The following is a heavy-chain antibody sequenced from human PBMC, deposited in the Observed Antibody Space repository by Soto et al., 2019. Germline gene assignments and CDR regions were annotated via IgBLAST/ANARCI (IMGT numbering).Heavy chain of an antibody. Sequence: QVQLVQSGAEVKKPGASVKVSCKASGYTFTSYGISWVRQAPGQGLEWMGWISANNGNTNYAQKLQGRVTMTTDTSTSTAYMELRSLRSDDTAVYYCARSVAAAEYYYYGMDVWGQGTTVTVSS. D-gene: IGHD6-13*01. CDR3: ARSVAAAEYYYYGMDV. J-gene: IGHJ6*02. V-gene: IGHV1-18*01. CDR2: ISANNGNT. CDR1: GYTFTSYG.